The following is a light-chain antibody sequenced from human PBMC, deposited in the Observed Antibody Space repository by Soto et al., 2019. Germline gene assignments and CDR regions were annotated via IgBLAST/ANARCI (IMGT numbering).Light chain of an antibody. J-gene: IGKJ1*01. Sequence: DIQMTQSPSTLSASVGHSFTITCRASQSISKWLAWYQQKQGKAPNPLIYDASSLESGVPPRLSGSGYGTDLTLTISSMKSEDFEVYYCQQYNDWTWTFGHGTKVDIK. CDR2: DAS. CDR1: QSISKW. CDR3: QQYNDWTWT. V-gene: IGKV1-5*01.